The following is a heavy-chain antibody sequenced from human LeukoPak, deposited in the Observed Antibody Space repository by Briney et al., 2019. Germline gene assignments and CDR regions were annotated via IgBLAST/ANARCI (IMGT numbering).Heavy chain of an antibody. J-gene: IGHJ4*02. CDR3: AKEGPWAAGFDY. Sequence: SGRSLRLSCAASGFTFGSYGMHWVRQAPGKGLEWVAVISYDGSNKYYADSVKGRFTISRDNSKNTLYLQMNSLRAEDTAVYYCAKEGPWAAGFDYWGQGTPVTVSS. CDR1: GFTFGSYG. D-gene: IGHD6-13*01. V-gene: IGHV3-30*18. CDR2: ISYDGSNK.